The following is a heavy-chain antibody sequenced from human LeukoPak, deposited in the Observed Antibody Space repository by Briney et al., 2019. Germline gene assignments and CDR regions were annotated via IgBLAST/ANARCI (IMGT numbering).Heavy chain of an antibody. CDR1: GGSISSSSYY. V-gene: IGHV4-39*07. D-gene: IGHD3-10*01. Sequence: SETLSLTCTVSGGSISSSSYYWGWIRQPPGKGLEWIGSIYYSGSTNYNPSLKSRVTISVDTSKNQFSLKLSSVTAADTAVYYCARNHPLAMVRGFQAFDYWGQGTLVTVSS. CDR2: IYYSGST. J-gene: IGHJ4*02. CDR3: ARNHPLAMVRGFQAFDY.